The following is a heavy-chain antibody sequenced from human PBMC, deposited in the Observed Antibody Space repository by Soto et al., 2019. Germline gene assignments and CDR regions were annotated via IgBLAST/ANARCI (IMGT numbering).Heavy chain of an antibody. CDR2: ISGSGGST. V-gene: IGHV3-23*01. CDR3: VKWGDPYGSGSYYNAFDI. D-gene: IGHD3-10*01. Sequence: GGSLRLSCAASGFTFSSYAMSWVRQAPGKGLEWVSAISGSGGSTYYADSVKGRFTISRDNSKNTLYLQMNSLRAEDTAVYYCVKWGDPYGSGSYYNAFDIWGQGTMVTVSS. CDR1: GFTFSSYA. J-gene: IGHJ3*02.